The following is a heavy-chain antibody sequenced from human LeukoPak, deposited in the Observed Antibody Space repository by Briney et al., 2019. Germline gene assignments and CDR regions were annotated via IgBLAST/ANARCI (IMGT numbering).Heavy chain of an antibody. J-gene: IGHJ5*02. CDR3: AETNTQDWFDP. V-gene: IGHV4-39*07. CDR2: IYHSGET. CDR1: GGSISSTRYY. Sequence: SETLSLTCRVSGGSISSTRYYWGWIRQPPGKGLEWIASIYHSGETFYNPSLESRVAISVDTSNNEVFLDLYSVTAADTAMYYCAETNTQDWFDPWGRGTLVTVSS. D-gene: IGHD2-8*01.